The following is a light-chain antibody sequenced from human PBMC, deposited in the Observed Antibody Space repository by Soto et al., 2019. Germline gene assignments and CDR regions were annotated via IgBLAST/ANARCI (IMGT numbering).Light chain of an antibody. CDR1: QSIRSN. V-gene: IGKV3-15*01. CDR2: GAS. J-gene: IGKJ1*01. CDR3: QQYDDWPPT. Sequence: EIVLTQSPATLSVSPGERVTLSCRASQSIRSNLAWYQQKPGQAPRLLMYGASTRASGVPARFSGSGSGTEFTLTISSLQSEDFPVYYCQQYDDWPPTFGQGTKVEIK.